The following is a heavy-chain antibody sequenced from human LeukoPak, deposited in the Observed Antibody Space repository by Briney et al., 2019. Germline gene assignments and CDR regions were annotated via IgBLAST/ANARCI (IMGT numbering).Heavy chain of an antibody. CDR2: IKQDGSEK. V-gene: IGHV3-7*01. CDR1: GFTFSSYW. CDR3: ARGGWTLRYFDWLLY. D-gene: IGHD3-9*01. J-gene: IGHJ4*02. Sequence: GGSLRLSCAASGFTFSSYWMSWVRQAPGKGLEWVANIKQDGSEKYYVDSVKDRFTISRDNAKNSLYLQMNSLRAEDTAVYYCARGGWTLRYFDWLLYWGQGTLVTVSS.